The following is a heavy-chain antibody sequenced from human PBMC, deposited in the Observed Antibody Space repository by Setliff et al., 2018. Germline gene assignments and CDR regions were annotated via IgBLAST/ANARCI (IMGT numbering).Heavy chain of an antibody. V-gene: IGHV1-3*01. J-gene: IGHJ4*02. CDR1: GGTFSSYA. Sequence: ASVKVSCKASGGTFSSYAISWVRKAPGQRLEWMGWFHVGHGYTKDSQKFQGRVTMTRDTSAITAYMGLNSLRSEDTALYYCARGGGVNDDNSGFYRSFDYWGQGTLVTVSS. D-gene: IGHD3-22*01. CDR3: ARGGGVNDDNSGFYRSFDY. CDR2: FHVGHGYT.